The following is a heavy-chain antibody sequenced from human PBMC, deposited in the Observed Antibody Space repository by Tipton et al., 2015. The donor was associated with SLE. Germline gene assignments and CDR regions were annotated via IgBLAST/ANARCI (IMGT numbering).Heavy chain of an antibody. Sequence: TLSLTCTVSGDSISSGTYYWGWIRQPPGKGLEWIGNIYYTGSSYYNPSLKSRVTISVDTSQNQFSLKLRSVSAADTAVYYCAREFLNPVTTVHYYFDLWGRGTLVTVSS. CDR1: GDSISSGTYY. V-gene: IGHV4-39*07. J-gene: IGHJ2*01. CDR3: AREFLNPVTTVHYYFDL. CDR2: IYYTGSS. D-gene: IGHD4-11*01.